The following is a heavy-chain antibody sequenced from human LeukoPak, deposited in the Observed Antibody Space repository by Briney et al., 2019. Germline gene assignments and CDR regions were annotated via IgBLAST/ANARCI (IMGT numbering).Heavy chain of an antibody. CDR2: ISGSGGST. J-gene: IGHJ4*02. Sequence: GGSLRLSCVVSGFTFSSYAMSWVRQAPGKGLEWVSAISGSGGSTNYADSVKGRFTISRDNSKNTLYLQMNSLRAEDTALYYCAKRHGYNNFWGQGTLVTVSS. CDR3: AKRHGYNNF. D-gene: IGHD5-24*01. V-gene: IGHV3-23*01. CDR1: GFTFSSYA.